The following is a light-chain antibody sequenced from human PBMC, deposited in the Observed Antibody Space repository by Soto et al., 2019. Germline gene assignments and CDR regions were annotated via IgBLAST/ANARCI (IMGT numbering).Light chain of an antibody. J-gene: IGKJ5*01. CDR3: LQYHSLPIT. Sequence: DIQMPQSPSSLSASVGDRVTITCQASQDITNYLNWYQQKPGKAPKLLFYDAANLEKGGPSRFSGSGSGNHFTFTISSLQPENIATYYCLQYHSLPITFDHGTRL. CDR1: QDITNY. CDR2: DAA. V-gene: IGKV1-33*01.